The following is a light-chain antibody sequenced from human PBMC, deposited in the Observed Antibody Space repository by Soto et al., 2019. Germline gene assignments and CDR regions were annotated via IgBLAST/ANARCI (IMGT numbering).Light chain of an antibody. Sequence: EIVLTQSPATLSLSPGERATLSCRASQSVSSYLAWYQQKPGQAPRLLIYDASNRATGIPARFSGSGSGTDFTLTIGSLEPEDFAVYYCQQRSNWPLSLTFGGGTKVEIK. CDR2: DAS. CDR1: QSVSSY. V-gene: IGKV3-11*01. J-gene: IGKJ4*01. CDR3: QQRSNWPLSLT.